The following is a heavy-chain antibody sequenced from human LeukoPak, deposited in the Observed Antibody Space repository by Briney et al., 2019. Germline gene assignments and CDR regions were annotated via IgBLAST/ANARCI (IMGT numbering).Heavy chain of an antibody. D-gene: IGHD1-14*01. J-gene: IGHJ6*02. V-gene: IGHV4-59*01. Sequence: SETLSLTCTVSGGSISGYYWSWIRQPPGKGLEWIAYIYYNGISNYNPSLKSRVIISVDSPKNQFSLKLSSVTAADTAVYYCARGIPNRYYYYYYGMDVWGQGTTVTVSS. CDR1: GGSISGYY. CDR2: IYYNGIS. CDR3: ARGIPNRYYYYYYGMDV.